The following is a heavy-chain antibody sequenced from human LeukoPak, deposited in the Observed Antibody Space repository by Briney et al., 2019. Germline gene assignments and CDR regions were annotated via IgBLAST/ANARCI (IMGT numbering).Heavy chain of an antibody. D-gene: IGHD2-2*02. CDR1: GGSISSSSYY. Sequence: SETLSLTCTVSGGSISSSSYYWGWIRQPPGKGLEWIGSIYYSGSTYYNPSLKSRVTISVDTSKNQFSLKLSSVTAADTAVYYCARTLSIVVVPAAIPNWFDPWRQGTLVTVSS. J-gene: IGHJ5*02. V-gene: IGHV4-39*01. CDR3: ARTLSIVVVPAAIPNWFDP. CDR2: IYYSGST.